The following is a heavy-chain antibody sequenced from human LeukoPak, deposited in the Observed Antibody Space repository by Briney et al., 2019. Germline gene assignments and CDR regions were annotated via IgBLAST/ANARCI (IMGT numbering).Heavy chain of an antibody. V-gene: IGHV3-48*01. CDR3: AELGITMIGGV. J-gene: IGHJ6*04. D-gene: IGHD3-10*02. CDR1: GFTFSSYS. CDR2: VSSSSSTI. Sequence: GSLRLSCAASGFTFSSYSMNWVRQAPGKGLEWVSYVSSSSSTIYYADSVKGRFTISRDNAKNSLYLQMNSLRAEDTAVYYCAELGITMIGGVWGKGTTVTISS.